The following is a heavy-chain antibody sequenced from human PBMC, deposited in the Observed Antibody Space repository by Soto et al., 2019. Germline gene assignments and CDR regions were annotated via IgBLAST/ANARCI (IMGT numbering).Heavy chain of an antibody. D-gene: IGHD2-21*02. V-gene: IGHV4-39*01. CDR1: GGSINSENFY. Sequence: PSETLSLTCTVSGGSINSENFYWGWIRQPPGKGLEWIGTVYYSGNTYYDSSLKSRVTISVDTSKNQFSLKLSSVTAADTAVYHCARQVVTASSPIYYFDFWGLGTLVTVSS. CDR2: VYYSGNT. J-gene: IGHJ4*02. CDR3: ARQVVTASSPIYYFDF.